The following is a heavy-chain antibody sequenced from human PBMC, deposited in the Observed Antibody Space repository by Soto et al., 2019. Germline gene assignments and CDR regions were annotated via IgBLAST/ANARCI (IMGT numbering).Heavy chain of an antibody. CDR1: GFTFSSYG. J-gene: IGHJ6*02. CDR2: IWYDGSNK. V-gene: IGHV3-33*01. Sequence: QVQLVESGGGVVQPGRSLRLSCAASGFTFSSYGMHWVRQAPGKGLEWVAVIWYDGSNKYYADSVKGRFTISRDNSKNTLYLQMNSLRAEDTAVYYCARGAHIPAAYYYGMDVWGQGTTVTVSS. CDR3: ARGAHIPAAYYYGMDV. D-gene: IGHD2-2*01.